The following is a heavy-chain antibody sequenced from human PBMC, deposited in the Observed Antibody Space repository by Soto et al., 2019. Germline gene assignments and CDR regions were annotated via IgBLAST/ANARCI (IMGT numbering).Heavy chain of an antibody. CDR1: GYTFTSYG. Sequence: ASVKVSCKASGYTFTSYGISWVRQAPGQGLEWMGWISAYNGNTNYAQKLQGRVTMTTDTSTSTAYMELRSLRSDDTAVYYCARSKFWNYYYYYYCMDVCGKGTTVTVSS. D-gene: IGHD1-7*01. V-gene: IGHV1-18*01. CDR3: ARSKFWNYYYYYYCMDV. J-gene: IGHJ6*03. CDR2: ISAYNGNT.